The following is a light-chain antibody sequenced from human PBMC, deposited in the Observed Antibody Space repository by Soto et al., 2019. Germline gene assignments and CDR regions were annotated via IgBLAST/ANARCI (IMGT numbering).Light chain of an antibody. J-gene: IGKJ4*01. Sequence: DIQMTQFPSTLSASVGDRVTITCRASQNINNWLAWYQQKPGKAPNLLISKASILETGVPSRFSGSGSGTEFTLTIASLQPDDSATYYCQQYNGSPVTFGGGTRVEI. CDR2: KAS. V-gene: IGKV1-5*03. CDR1: QNINNW. CDR3: QQYNGSPVT.